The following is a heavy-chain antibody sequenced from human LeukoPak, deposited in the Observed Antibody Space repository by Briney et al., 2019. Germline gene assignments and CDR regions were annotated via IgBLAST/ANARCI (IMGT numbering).Heavy chain of an antibody. CDR2: ISSSSSTI. CDR1: GFTFGSYS. CDR3: ARAPPNMGDFWSGYYTSYYYYMDV. D-gene: IGHD3-3*01. Sequence: GGSLRLSCAASGFTFGSYSMNWVRQAPGKGLEWVSYISSSSSTIYYADSVKGRFTTSRDNAKNSLYLKMNSLRAEDTAVYYCARAPPNMGDFWSGYYTSYYYYMDVWGKGTTVTVSS. V-gene: IGHV3-48*04. J-gene: IGHJ6*03.